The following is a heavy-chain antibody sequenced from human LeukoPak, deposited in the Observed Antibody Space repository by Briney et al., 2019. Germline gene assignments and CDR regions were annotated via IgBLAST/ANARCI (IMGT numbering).Heavy chain of an antibody. Sequence: SETLSLTCTVSGGSISSYYWIWIRQPPGKGLEWIGYIYYSGSTNYNPSLKSRVTISVDASKNQFSLKLSSVTAADTAVYYCARDGAYYYYGMDVWGQGTTVTVSS. CDR3: ARDGAYYYYGMDV. CDR1: GGSISSYY. J-gene: IGHJ6*02. V-gene: IGHV4-59*01. CDR2: IYYSGST. D-gene: IGHD3-16*01.